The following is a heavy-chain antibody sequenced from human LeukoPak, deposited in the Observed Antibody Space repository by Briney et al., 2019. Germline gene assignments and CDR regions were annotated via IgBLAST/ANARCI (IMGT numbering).Heavy chain of an antibody. D-gene: IGHD3-22*01. CDR2: ISSSSSYI. CDR3: ATDSSGYYYATNNDY. V-gene: IGHV3-21*01. CDR1: GFTFSSYS. J-gene: IGHJ4*02. Sequence: GGSLRLSCAASGFTFSSYSMNWVRQAPGKGLEWVSSISSSSSYIYYADSVKGRFTISRDNAKNSLYLQMNSLRAEDTAVYYCATDSSGYYYATNNDYWGQGTLVTVSS.